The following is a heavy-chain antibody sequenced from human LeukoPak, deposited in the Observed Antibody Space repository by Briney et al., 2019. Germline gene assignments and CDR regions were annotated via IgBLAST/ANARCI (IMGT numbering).Heavy chain of an antibody. V-gene: IGHV4-34*01. CDR3: ARGRGDYVLSLVNYYYMDV. CDR2: INHSGST. Sequence: SETLSLTCAVYGGSFSGYYWSWIRQPPGKGLEWIGEINHSGSTNYNPSLKSRVTLSVDTSKNQFSLKLSSVTAADTAVYYCARGRGDYVLSLVNYYYMDVWGKGTTVTVSS. D-gene: IGHD4-17*01. J-gene: IGHJ6*03. CDR1: GGSFSGYY.